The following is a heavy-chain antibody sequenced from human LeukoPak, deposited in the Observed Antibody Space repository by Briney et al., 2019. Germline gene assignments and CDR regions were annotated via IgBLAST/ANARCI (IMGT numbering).Heavy chain of an antibody. Sequence: KPSETLSLTCTVSGGSISSYYWSWIRQPPGKGLEWIGYIYYSGSTNYNPSLKSRVTISVDTSKNQFSLKLSSVTAADTAVYYCARSPSGPGRFVSELWFGVPFDYWGQGTLVTVSS. CDR3: ARSPSGPGRFVSELWFGVPFDY. V-gene: IGHV4-59*08. CDR2: IYYSGST. CDR1: GGSISSYY. J-gene: IGHJ4*02. D-gene: IGHD3-10*01.